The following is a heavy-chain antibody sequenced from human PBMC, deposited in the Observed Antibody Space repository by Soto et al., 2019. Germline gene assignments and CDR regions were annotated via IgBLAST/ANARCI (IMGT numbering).Heavy chain of an antibody. D-gene: IGHD3-22*01. Sequence: QVQLVQSGAGVKKPGSSVKVSCKASGGTFSSYAISWVRQAPGQGLEWMGGIIPIFGTANYAQKFQGRVTITADESTSTAYMELSSLRSEDTAVYYCARAEYYYDSSGLGGAFDIWGQGTMVTVSS. J-gene: IGHJ3*02. CDR2: IIPIFGTA. CDR3: ARAEYYYDSSGLGGAFDI. CDR1: GGTFSSYA. V-gene: IGHV1-69*12.